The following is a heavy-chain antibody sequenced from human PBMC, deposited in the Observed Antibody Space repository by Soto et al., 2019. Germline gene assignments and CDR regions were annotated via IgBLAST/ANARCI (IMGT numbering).Heavy chain of an antibody. Sequence: EVQLVEAGGGLVQPGGSLRLSCAASGFTVSSTYMSWVRQVTGKGLEWVSVIYTGGSTHYADSVKGRFSISRDNSKNSLYLQMNRLSAEDTAVYYCAREQRNFDWLTQVSYDYGMDVWGQGTTVTVSS. CDR2: IYTGGST. V-gene: IGHV3-66*01. CDR1: GFTVSSTY. D-gene: IGHD3-9*01. CDR3: AREQRNFDWLTQVSYDYGMDV. J-gene: IGHJ6*02.